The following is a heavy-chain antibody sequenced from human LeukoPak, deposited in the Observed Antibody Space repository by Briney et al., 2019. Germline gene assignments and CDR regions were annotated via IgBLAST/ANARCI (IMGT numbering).Heavy chain of an antibody. Sequence: SSETLSLTCTVSGYSISSGYYWGWIRQPPVKGLEWFGYIYSSGNTNYNPSLKSRVTMSVDTSKNQFSLKLSSVTAADTAVYYCARHQRITMIVVVIKGNWFDPWGQGTLVTVSS. V-gene: IGHV4-38-2*02. CDR3: ARHQRITMIVVVIKGNWFDP. CDR1: GYSISSGYY. D-gene: IGHD3-22*01. CDR2: IYSSGNT. J-gene: IGHJ5*02.